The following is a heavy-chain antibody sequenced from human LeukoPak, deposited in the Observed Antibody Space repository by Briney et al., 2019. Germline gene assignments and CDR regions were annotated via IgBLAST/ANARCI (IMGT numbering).Heavy chain of an antibody. CDR3: ARHSSQRWDLDY. Sequence: PSETLSLTCTVSGDSISSSNYYWGWIRQPPGKGLEWLGIIYYSGSTNYNPSLKSRVTISVDRSKDQFSLKLSSVTAAATAVYYCARHSSQRWDLDYWGQGTLVTVSS. CDR2: IYYSGST. CDR1: GDSISSSNYY. J-gene: IGHJ4*02. D-gene: IGHD1-26*01. V-gene: IGHV4-39*01.